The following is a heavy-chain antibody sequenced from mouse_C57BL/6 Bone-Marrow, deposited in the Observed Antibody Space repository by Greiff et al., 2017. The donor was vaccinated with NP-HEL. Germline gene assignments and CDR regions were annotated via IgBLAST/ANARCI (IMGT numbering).Heavy chain of an antibody. CDR3: ARGGGYGSSYWYFDV. V-gene: IGHV3-6*01. D-gene: IGHD1-1*01. CDR2: ISYDGSN. CDR1: GYSITSGYY. J-gene: IGHJ1*03. Sequence: EVQLVESGPGLVKPSQSLSLTCSVTGYSITSGYYWNWIRQFPGNKLEWMGYISYDGSNNYNPSLKNRISITRDTSKNQFFLKLNSVTTEDTATYYCARGGGYGSSYWYFDVWGTGTTVTVSS.